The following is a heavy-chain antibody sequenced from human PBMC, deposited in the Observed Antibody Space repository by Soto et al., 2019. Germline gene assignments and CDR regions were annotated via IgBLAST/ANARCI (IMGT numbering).Heavy chain of an antibody. V-gene: IGHV5-51*01. CDR3: ARQTYYYGSGSYGNAFDI. Sequence: RGESLKISCKGSGYSFTSYWIGWVRQMPGKGLEWMGIIYPGDSDTRYSPSFQGQVTISADKSISTAYLQWSSLKASDTAMYYCARQTYYYGSGSYGNAFDIWGQGTMVTVSS. CDR1: GYSFTSYW. J-gene: IGHJ3*02. CDR2: IYPGDSDT. D-gene: IGHD3-10*01.